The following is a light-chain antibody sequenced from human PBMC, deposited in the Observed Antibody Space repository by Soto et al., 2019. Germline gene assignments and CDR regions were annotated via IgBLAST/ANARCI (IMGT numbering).Light chain of an antibody. CDR2: GAS. J-gene: IGKJ4*02. CDR1: QCVSSSY. V-gene: IGKV3-15*01. CDR3: QEYKNWAPWT. Sequence: RANLSCRASQCVSSSYLAWYQQKPGQAPRLLIYGASSRATGISARFSGSGSGTEFTHTTGYLQSEDFPVYYCQEYKNWAPWTLGAGTQVEIK.